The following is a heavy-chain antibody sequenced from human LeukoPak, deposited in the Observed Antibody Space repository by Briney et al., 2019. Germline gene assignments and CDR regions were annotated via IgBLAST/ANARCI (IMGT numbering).Heavy chain of an antibody. CDR3: PPLPTGRNYYGMDV. CDR2: ISGSGGST. CDR1: GFTFSSYA. J-gene: IGHJ6*02. D-gene: IGHD1-14*01. V-gene: IGHV3-23*01. Sequence: GGSLRLSCAASGFTFSSYAMSWVRQAPGKGLEWVSAISGSGGSTYYADSVKGRFTISRDNSKNTLYLQMNSLGAEDTAVYYCPPLPTGRNYYGMDVWGQGTTDTVSS.